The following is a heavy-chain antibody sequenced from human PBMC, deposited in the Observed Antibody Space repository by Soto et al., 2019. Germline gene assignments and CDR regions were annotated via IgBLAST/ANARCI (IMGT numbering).Heavy chain of an antibody. CDR2: IYNSGS. CDR1: GASIGGHF. CDR3: ARDNGYSYGYTLDH. D-gene: IGHD5-18*01. Sequence: SETLSLTCTVSGASIGGHFWSWIRQPPGKGLEWIAYIYNSGSSYNPSLKSRVTISVDTSKNQLSLKLSSVIAADSAVYYCARDNGYSYGYTLDHWGQGTLVTVSS. J-gene: IGHJ4*02. V-gene: IGHV4-4*08.